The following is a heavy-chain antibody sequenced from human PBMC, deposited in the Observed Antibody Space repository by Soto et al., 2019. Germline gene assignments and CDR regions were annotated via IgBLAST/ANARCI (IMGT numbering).Heavy chain of an antibody. CDR1: GFIFRDWF. V-gene: IGHV3-11*04. CDR2: ISKDSGRAT. D-gene: IGHD3-10*01. J-gene: IGHJ6*02. Sequence: GGSLRLACAASGFIFRDWFMSWIRQAPGKGLEWISYISKDSGRATRYADSVKGRFTISRDNAKNSLYLQMNSLRAEDTAVYYCANVLLWFGDSPRSVWGQGTTVTVSS. CDR3: ANVLLWFGDSPRSV.